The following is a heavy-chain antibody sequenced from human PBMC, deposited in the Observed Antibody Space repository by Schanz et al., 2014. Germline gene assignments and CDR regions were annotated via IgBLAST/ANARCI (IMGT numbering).Heavy chain of an antibody. CDR1: GYTFTSYG. D-gene: IGHD6-13*01. CDR2: ISDYNADT. Sequence: QVQLVQSGAEVKKPGASVKVSCKASGYTFTSYGISWVRQAPGQGPEWMGWISDYNADTKYAQKVQGRVTMTTDTSTSTAYMERRSLRSDDTAVYYCAGATYSSSWYGVSEYFQPWGQGTLVTVSS. J-gene: IGHJ1*01. V-gene: IGHV1-18*04. CDR3: AGATYSSSWYGVSEYFQP.